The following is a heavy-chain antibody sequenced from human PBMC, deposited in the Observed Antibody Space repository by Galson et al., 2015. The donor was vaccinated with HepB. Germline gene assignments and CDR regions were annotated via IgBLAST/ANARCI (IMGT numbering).Heavy chain of an antibody. CDR2: ISSGSSTI. J-gene: IGHJ4*02. D-gene: IGHD5-18*01. CDR1: GFTFSSYS. Sequence: SLRLSCAASGFTFSSYSMNWVRQAPGKGLEWVSYISSGSSTIKYADSVKGRFTISRDNVKNSLSLQMNSLRGEDTAVYYCARLHGGWLEDYWGQGTLVTVSS. V-gene: IGHV3-48*01. CDR3: ARLHGGWLEDY.